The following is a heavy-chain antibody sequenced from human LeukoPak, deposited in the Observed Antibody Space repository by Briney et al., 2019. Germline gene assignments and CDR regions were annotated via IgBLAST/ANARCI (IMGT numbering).Heavy chain of an antibody. CDR3: ARDWQSNWFDP. J-gene: IGHJ5*02. Sequence: PSETLSLTCTVSGGSTSGYYWNWIRQPPGKGLGWIGYIYYSGSTNYNPSLKSRVTISVDTSKNQFSLKLSSVTAADTAVYYCARDWQSNWFDPWGQGTLVTVSS. CDR2: IYYSGST. V-gene: IGHV4-59*01. D-gene: IGHD6-19*01. CDR1: GGSTSGYY.